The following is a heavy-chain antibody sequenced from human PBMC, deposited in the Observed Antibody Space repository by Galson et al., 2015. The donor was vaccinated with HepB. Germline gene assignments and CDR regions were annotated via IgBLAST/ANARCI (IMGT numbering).Heavy chain of an antibody. V-gene: IGHV3-23*01. CDR2: LSGSGRSK. CDR1: GFTFSSYA. J-gene: IGHJ4*02. D-gene: IGHD1-14*01. Sequence: SLRLSCAASGFTFSSYAMTWVRQAPGKGLEWVSTLSGSGRSKYYADFVKGRFTISKDYSKNMLFLQMNSLRPEDTAVYYCAKGISGSFFSRAHYSSQGTLSTVSS. CDR3: AKGISGSFFSRAHY.